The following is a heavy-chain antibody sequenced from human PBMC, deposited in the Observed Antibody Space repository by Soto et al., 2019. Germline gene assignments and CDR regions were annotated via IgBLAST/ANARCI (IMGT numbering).Heavy chain of an antibody. J-gene: IGHJ6*02. CDR1: GFTFSDYY. Sequence: GGSLRLSCAASGFTFSDYYMSWIRQAPGKGLEWVSYISSSGSTIYYADSVKGRFTISRDSAKNSLYLQMKTLRAEDTAVYYCTHVGDNYGMDVCDPGTTVTVSS. CDR2: ISSSGSTI. D-gene: IGHD2-15*01. V-gene: IGHV3-11*01. CDR3: THVGDNYGMDV.